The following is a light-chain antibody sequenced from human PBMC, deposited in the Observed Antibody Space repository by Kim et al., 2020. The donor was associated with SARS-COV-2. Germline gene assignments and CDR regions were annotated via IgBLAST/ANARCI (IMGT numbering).Light chain of an antibody. J-gene: IGLJ1*01. CDR2: GKN. CDR1: SLRSYY. V-gene: IGLV3-19*01. CDR3: NSRDSSGNV. Sequence: SVALGQTVRITCQGDSLRSYYASWYQQKPGQAPLLVIYGKNNRPSGIPDRFSGSSSGNTASLTITGAQAEDEADYYCNSRDSSGNVFGTGTKVTVL.